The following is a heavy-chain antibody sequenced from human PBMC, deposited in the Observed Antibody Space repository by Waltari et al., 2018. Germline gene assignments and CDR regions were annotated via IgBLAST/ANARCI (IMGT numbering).Heavy chain of an antibody. Sequence: EVQLVESGGGLVQPGGSLRLSCAASGFTFSSYWMTWVRQAPGKGRDWGAQIKHDGSEKYYVDSVKGRFTISRDNAKNSLYLQMNSLRAEDTAVFYCARGGAYSGGDYWGQGTLVTVSS. CDR1: GFTFSSYW. CDR3: ARGGAYSGGDY. J-gene: IGHJ4*02. V-gene: IGHV3-7*01. CDR2: IKHDGSEK. D-gene: IGHD2-15*01.